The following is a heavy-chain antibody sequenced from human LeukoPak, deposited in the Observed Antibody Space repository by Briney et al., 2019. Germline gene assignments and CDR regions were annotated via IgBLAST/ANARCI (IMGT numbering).Heavy chain of an antibody. CDR1: GASISSGNYY. CDR2: VYNRRTT. Sequence: KSSETLSLTCTVSGASISSGNYYWSWIRQPAGKGLEWIGRVYNRRTTDYNPSLESRVTISVDTSNNQFSLKLRSVTAADTAVYYCAKNGAVTSFDSWGQGTLVTVSS. J-gene: IGHJ4*02. V-gene: IGHV4-61*02. D-gene: IGHD4-17*01. CDR3: AKNGAVTSFDS.